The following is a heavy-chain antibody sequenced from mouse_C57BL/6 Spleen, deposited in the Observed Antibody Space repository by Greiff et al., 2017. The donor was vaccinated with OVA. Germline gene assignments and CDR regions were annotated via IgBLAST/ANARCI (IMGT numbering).Heavy chain of an antibody. CDR2: IYPRSGNT. V-gene: IGHV1-81*01. CDR3: ADSSYWYFDV. J-gene: IGHJ1*03. CDR1: GYTFTSYG. D-gene: IGHD1-1*01. Sequence: VKLQQSGAELARPGASVKLSCKASGYTFTSYGISWVKQRTGQGLEWIGEIYPRSGNTYYNEKFKGKATLTADKSSSTAYMELRSLTSEDSAVYFCADSSYWYFDVWGTGTTVTVSS.